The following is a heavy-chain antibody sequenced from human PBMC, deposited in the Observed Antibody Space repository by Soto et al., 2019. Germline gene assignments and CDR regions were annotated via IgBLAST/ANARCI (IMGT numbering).Heavy chain of an antibody. J-gene: IGHJ6*02. CDR2: INAGNGNT. CDR1: GYTFSSYG. D-gene: IGHD2-15*01. CDR3: AREAEHCSGGSCYSWPFYYYYGMDV. V-gene: IGHV1-3*01. Sequence: ASVKVSCKASGYTFSSYGITWVRQAPGQRLEWMGWINAGNGNTKYSQKFQGRVTITRDTSASTAYMELSSLRSEDTAVYYCAREAEHCSGGSCYSWPFYYYYGMDVWGQGTTVTVSS.